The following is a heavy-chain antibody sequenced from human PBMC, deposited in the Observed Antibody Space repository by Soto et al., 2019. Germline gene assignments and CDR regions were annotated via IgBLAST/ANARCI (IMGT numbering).Heavy chain of an antibody. CDR1: GFTFRTYA. CDR3: AKDAGSTEYFFAS. J-gene: IGHJ4*02. Sequence: QVQVVESGGGVVQPGRSLSLSCAASGFTFRTYAMHWVRQAPGKGLERVAVISHDGSNTDYGDSVKGRFTISRDNSKSTLSLQMNSLRPEDTGVYYCAKDAGSTEYFFASWGQGTLVSVSS. V-gene: IGHV3-30*18. CDR2: ISHDGSNT.